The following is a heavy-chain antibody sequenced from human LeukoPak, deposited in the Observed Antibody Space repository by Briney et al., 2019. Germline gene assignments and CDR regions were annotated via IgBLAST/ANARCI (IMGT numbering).Heavy chain of an antibody. D-gene: IGHD3-10*01. CDR1: GFTFSSYA. CDR2: ISYDGSNQ. V-gene: IGHV3-30*04. Sequence: GGSLRLSCAASGFTFSSYAMHWVRQAPGKGLEWVALISYDGSNQYYADSVKGRFTISRDDSKNTLYLQMNSLRAEDTAVYYCARGESGTNMFRVFDYGGQGPLVPVPS. CDR3: ARGESGTNMFRVFDY. J-gene: IGHJ4*02.